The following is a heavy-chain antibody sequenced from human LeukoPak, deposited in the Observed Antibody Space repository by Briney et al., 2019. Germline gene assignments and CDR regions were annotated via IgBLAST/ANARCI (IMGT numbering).Heavy chain of an antibody. CDR3: ARGSQWLDY. D-gene: IGHD2-8*01. J-gene: IGHJ4*02. Sequence: SETLSLTCTVSGYSISSGYYWGWIRQAPVKGLEWIGTIYHSGSTYYNPSLKSRVTISGDTSKNQFSLKLSSVTAADTAVYYCARGSQWLDYWGQGTLVTVSS. V-gene: IGHV4-38-2*02. CDR2: IYHSGST. CDR1: GYSISSGYY.